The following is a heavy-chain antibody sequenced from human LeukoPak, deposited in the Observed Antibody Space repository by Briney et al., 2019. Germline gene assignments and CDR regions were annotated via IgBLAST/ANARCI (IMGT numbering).Heavy chain of an antibody. Sequence: PSETLSLTCTVSARSISSYYWSWIRQPAGKGLEWIGRIYTSGSTNYNPSLKSRVTMSVDTSKNQFSLKLSSVTAADTAVYYCARGFWEWSSSTPYNWFDPWGQGTLVTVSS. V-gene: IGHV4-4*07. J-gene: IGHJ5*02. D-gene: IGHD3-3*01. CDR1: ARSISSYY. CDR2: IYTSGST. CDR3: ARGFWEWSSSTPYNWFDP.